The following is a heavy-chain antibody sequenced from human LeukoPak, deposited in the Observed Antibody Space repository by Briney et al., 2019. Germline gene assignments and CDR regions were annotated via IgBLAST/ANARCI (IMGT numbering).Heavy chain of an antibody. CDR2: ISSSSSAI. CDR3: AKDQGDDGDYIGY. D-gene: IGHD4-17*01. Sequence: PGGSLRLSCAASGFTFSTYSMNWVRQAPGKGLVWVSYISSSSSAIYYADSVKGRFTISRDNAKNSLYLQMNSLRAEDTALYYCAKDQGDDGDYIGYWGQGTLVTVSS. J-gene: IGHJ4*02. V-gene: IGHV3-48*01. CDR1: GFTFSTYS.